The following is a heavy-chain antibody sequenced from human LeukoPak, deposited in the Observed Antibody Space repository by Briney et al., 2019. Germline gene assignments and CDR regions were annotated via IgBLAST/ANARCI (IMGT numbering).Heavy chain of an antibody. CDR2: ISSGGNT. CDR3: ARDFAWGFGGAPIDDNWLDP. V-gene: IGHV1-18*01. D-gene: IGHD7-27*01. J-gene: IGHJ5*02. CDR1: GYIFSNYG. Sequence: ASVKVSCKATGYIFSNYGISWVRQAPGHGLEWMGWISSGGNTNYAPKFQDRATMTTDTSTSTAYMELRSLRFDDTAVYYCARDFAWGFGGAPIDDNWLDPWGQGTLVTVSS.